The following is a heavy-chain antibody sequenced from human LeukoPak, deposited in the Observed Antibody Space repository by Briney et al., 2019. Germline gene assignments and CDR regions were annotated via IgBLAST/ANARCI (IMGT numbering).Heavy chain of an antibody. Sequence: ASVKVSCKASGGTFSTHAVSWVRQAPGQGPEWMGGIIPLTGTTHYAQKFQGRVTIMADGPTNTVYMELSGLKSEDTAAYYCATSARPVVTISFWGQGTLVTVSS. CDR1: GGTFSTHA. J-gene: IGHJ4*02. CDR2: IIPLTGTT. CDR3: ATSARPVVTISF. D-gene: IGHD2-21*02. V-gene: IGHV1-69*13.